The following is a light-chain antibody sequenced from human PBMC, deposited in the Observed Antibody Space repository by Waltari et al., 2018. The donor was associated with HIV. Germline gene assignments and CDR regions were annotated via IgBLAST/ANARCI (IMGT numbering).Light chain of an antibody. Sequence: NFMLTQPHSVSESPGKTVTISCTRSSGRIASNYVQWYQQRPGSSPTTVIYGDHQRSAGVPDRVSGSIDSSSNSAALTISGLKTEDEADYYCQSYEDTNRVFGGGTKLIVL. V-gene: IGLV6-57*01. CDR2: GDH. J-gene: IGLJ3*02. CDR1: SGRIASNY. CDR3: QSYEDTNRV.